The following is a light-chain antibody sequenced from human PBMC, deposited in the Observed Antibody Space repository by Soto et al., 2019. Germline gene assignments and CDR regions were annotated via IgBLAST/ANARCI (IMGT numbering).Light chain of an antibody. CDR2: AAS. Sequence: DIQMTQSPSSLSASVGDRVTITCRASQSISSFLNWYQKKPGKAPKLLIYAASSLQSGVPSRFSGSGSGTDFTLTISSLQPEDFATYSCHQSYSTPRTFGQGTKVEIK. J-gene: IGKJ1*01. V-gene: IGKV1-39*01. CDR1: QSISSF. CDR3: HQSYSTPRT.